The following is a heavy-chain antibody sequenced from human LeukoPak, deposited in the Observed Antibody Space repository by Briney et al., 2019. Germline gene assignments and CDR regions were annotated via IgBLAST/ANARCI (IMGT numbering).Heavy chain of an antibody. J-gene: IGHJ6*02. CDR1: GGSISSSSYY. V-gene: IGHV4-61*02. D-gene: IGHD3-10*01. Sequence: SQTLSLTCTVSGGSISSSSYYWSWIRQPAGRGLEWIGRIYTSGSTNYNPSLNSRVTISIDTSKNQISLSLSSVTAADTAVYYCARVSPSGVWDVWGQGTTVTVSS. CDR3: ARVSPSGVWDV. CDR2: IYTSGST.